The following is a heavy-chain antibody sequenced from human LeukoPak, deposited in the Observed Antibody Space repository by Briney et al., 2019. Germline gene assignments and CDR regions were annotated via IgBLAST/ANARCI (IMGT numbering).Heavy chain of an antibody. D-gene: IGHD3-10*01. CDR1: GGSISSYY. CDR3: ASAMVRGVPLFDY. Sequence: SETLSLTCTVSGGSISSYYWSWIRQPPGKGVEWIGYIYYSGSTNYNPSLKSRVTISVDTSKNQFSLKLSSVTAADTAVYYCASAMVRGVPLFDYWGQGTLVTVSS. V-gene: IGHV4-59*01. J-gene: IGHJ4*02. CDR2: IYYSGST.